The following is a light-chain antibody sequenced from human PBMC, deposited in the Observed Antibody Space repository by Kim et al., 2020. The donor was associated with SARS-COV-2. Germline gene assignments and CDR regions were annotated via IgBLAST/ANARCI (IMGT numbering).Light chain of an antibody. CDR2: QDS. CDR1: KLGDKY. V-gene: IGLV3-1*01. Sequence: SYELTQPPSVSVSPGQTASITCSGDKLGDKYACWYQQKPGQSPVLVIYQDSKRPSGIPEQFSGSNSGNTATLTISGTQAMDEADYYCQAWDSSTGVFGGGTQLTVL. J-gene: IGLJ2*01. CDR3: QAWDSSTGV.